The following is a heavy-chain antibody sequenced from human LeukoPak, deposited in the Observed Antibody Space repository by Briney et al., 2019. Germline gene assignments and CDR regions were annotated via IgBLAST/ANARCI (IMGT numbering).Heavy chain of an antibody. D-gene: IGHD6-13*01. CDR2: IYYSGST. V-gene: IGHV4-59*01. Sequence: SETLSLTCTVSGGSISSYYWSWIRQPPGKGLEWIGYIYYSGSTNYNPSLKSRVTISVDTSKNQFSLKLSSVTAADTAVYYCAKDYGSWYYYYYGMDVWGQGTTVTVSS. CDR3: AKDYGSWYYYYYGMDV. J-gene: IGHJ6*02. CDR1: GGSISSYY.